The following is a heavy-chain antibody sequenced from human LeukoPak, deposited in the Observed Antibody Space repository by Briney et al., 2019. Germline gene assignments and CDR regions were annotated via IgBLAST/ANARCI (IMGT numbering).Heavy chain of an antibody. D-gene: IGHD2-2*01. CDR3: ARGRVVPAAIHPYDY. V-gene: IGHV4-30-2*01. CDR1: GGSISSGGYP. CDR2: IYHSGST. J-gene: IGHJ4*02. Sequence: SETLSLTCAVSGGSISSGGYPWSWIRQPPGKGLEWIGYIYHSGSTYYNPSLKSRVTISVDRSKNQFSLKLSSVTAADTAVYYCARGRVVPAAIHPYDYWGQGTLVTVSS.